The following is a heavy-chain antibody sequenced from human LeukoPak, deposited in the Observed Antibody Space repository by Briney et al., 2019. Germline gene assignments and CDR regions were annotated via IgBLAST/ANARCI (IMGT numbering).Heavy chain of an antibody. CDR2: INPNSGGT. J-gene: IGHJ4*02. V-gene: IGHV1-2*02. Sequence: ASVKVSCKASGYTFTGYYMHWVRQAPGQGLEWMGWINPNSGGTNYAQKFQGRVTMTRDTSISTAYMELSRLRSDDTAVYYRARDRYCSITSGYNFDYWAREPWSPSPQ. D-gene: IGHD2-2*02. CDR1: GYTFTGYY. CDR3: ARDRYCSITSGYNFDY.